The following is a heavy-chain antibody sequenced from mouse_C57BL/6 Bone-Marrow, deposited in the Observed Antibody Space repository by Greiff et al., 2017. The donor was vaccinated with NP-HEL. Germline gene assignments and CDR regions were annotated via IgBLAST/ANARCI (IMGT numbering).Heavy chain of an antibody. Sequence: QVQLQQPGAELVKPGASVKLSCKASGYTFTSYWMQWVKQRPGQGLEWIGEIDPSDSYTNYNQKFKGKATLTVDTSSSTAYMQLSSLTSEDSAVYYCAHYDGNYWGQGTSVTVSS. J-gene: IGHJ4*01. V-gene: IGHV1-50*01. D-gene: IGHD2-1*01. CDR1: GYTFTSYW. CDR3: AHYDGNY. CDR2: IDPSDSYT.